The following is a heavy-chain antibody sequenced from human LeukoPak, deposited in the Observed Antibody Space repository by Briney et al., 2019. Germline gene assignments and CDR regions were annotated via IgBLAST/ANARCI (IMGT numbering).Heavy chain of an antibody. J-gene: IGHJ3*02. CDR2: ISYDGSNK. CDR3: ARVEVVPAAIEDDAFDI. V-gene: IGHV3-30*01. Sequence: ETGRSLRLSCAASGFTFSSYAMHWVRQAPGKGLEWVAVISYDGSNKYYADSVKGRFTISRDNSKNTLYLQMNSLRAEDTAVYYCARVEVVPAAIEDDAFDIWGQGTMVTVSS. CDR1: GFTFSSYA. D-gene: IGHD2-2*02.